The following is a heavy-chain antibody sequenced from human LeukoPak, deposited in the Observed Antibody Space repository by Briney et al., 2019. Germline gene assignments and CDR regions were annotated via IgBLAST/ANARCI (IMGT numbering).Heavy chain of an antibody. D-gene: IGHD2-2*01. CDR3: ATRERLAPAAMWFDY. CDR1: GYTFTDYY. J-gene: IGHJ4*02. V-gene: IGHV1-2*02. CDR2: INPKSGGR. Sequence: ASVKVSCKASGYTFTDYYMHWVRQAPGQGLEWMGWINPKSGGRSYAQRFQGRVTMTRDTSISTAYMELSRLRSDDTAVYYCATRERLAPAAMWFDYWGQGTLVTVSS.